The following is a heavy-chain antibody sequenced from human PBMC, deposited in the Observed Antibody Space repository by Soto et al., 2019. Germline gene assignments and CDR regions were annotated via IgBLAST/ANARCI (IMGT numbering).Heavy chain of an antibody. CDR2: ISSNGGST. D-gene: IGHD3-3*01. CDR3: VKASGDFWSGYYHDY. V-gene: IGHV3-64D*08. J-gene: IGHJ4*02. CDR1: GFTFSSYA. Sequence: GSLRLSCSASGFTFSSYAMHWVSQAPGKGLEYVSAISSNGGSTYYADSVKGRFTISRDNSKNTLYLQMSSLRAEDTAVYYCVKASGDFWSGYYHDYWGQGTLVTVSS.